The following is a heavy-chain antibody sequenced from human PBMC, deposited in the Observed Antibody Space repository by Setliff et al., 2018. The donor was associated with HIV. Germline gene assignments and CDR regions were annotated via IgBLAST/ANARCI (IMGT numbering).Heavy chain of an antibody. J-gene: IGHJ6*02. CDR3: ARVETTVRGATYGLDV. CDR1: GDFFSSDYY. D-gene: IGHD3-10*01. Sequence: PSETLSLTCTVSGDFFSSDYYWGWIRQSPGKGLEWIGSMYFRGNARNSPSLKSRVTILVDTSKNQLSLTLTSVTAADTAVYYCARVETTVRGATYGLDVWGQGTTVTVSS. CDR2: MYFRGNA. V-gene: IGHV4-38-2*02.